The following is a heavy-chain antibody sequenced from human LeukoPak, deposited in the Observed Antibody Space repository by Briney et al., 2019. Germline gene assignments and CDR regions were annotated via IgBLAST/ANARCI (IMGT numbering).Heavy chain of an antibody. CDR3: ARSTVTTLPNPYYFDY. D-gene: IGHD4-17*01. Sequence: SQTLSLTCAVSGGSISSGGYSWRWIRQPPGRGLEWIGYIYHSGSTYYNPSLKSRVTISVDRSKNQFSLKLSSVTAADTAVYYCARSTVTTLPNPYYFDYWDQGTLVTVSS. CDR1: GGSISSGGYS. J-gene: IGHJ4*02. CDR2: IYHSGST. V-gene: IGHV4-30-2*01.